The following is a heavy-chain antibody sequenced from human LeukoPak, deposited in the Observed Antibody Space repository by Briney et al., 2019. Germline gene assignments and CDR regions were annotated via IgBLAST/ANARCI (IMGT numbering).Heavy chain of an antibody. CDR2: ISAYNGNT. CDR1: GYTFTSYG. J-gene: IGHJ4*02. Sequence: GASVEVSCKASGYTFTSYGISWVRQAPGQGLEWMGWISAYNGNTNYAQKLQGRVTMTTDTSTSTAYMELRSLRSDDAAVYYCARGLKIVPRGGVDYWGQGTLVTVSS. V-gene: IGHV1-18*01. D-gene: IGHD3-16*01. CDR3: ARGLKIVPRGGVDY.